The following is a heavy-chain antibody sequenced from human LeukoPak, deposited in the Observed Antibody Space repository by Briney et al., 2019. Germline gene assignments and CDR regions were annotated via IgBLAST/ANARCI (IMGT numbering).Heavy chain of an antibody. J-gene: IGHJ4*02. CDR2: ISYDGSNK. Sequence: GRSLRLSCAASGFTFSSYGMHWVRRAPGKGLEWGAVISYDGSNKYYADSVKGRFTISRDNSKNTLYLQMNSLRAEDTAVYYCAKDQIQLWLGSVDYWGQGTLVTVSS. CDR3: AKDQIQLWLGSVDY. CDR1: GFTFSSYG. D-gene: IGHD5-18*01. V-gene: IGHV3-30*18.